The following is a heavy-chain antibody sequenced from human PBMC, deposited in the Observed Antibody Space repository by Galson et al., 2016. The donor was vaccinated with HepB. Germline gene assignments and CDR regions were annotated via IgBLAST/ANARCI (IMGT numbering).Heavy chain of an antibody. V-gene: IGHV3-21*01. D-gene: IGHD6-13*01. CDR1: GFTFSSYS. CDR2: ISSSSSYI. Sequence: SLRLSCAASGFTFSSYSMNWVRQAPGKGLEWVSSISSSSSYIYYADSVKGRFTISRDNAKNSLYLQMNSLRAEDTAVYYCARTGAAGPYFDYWGQGTLVTVSS. J-gene: IGHJ4*02. CDR3: ARTGAAGPYFDY.